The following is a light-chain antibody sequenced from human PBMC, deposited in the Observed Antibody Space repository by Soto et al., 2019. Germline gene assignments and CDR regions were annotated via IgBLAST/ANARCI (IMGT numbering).Light chain of an antibody. CDR2: EVS. V-gene: IGLV2-14*01. J-gene: IGLJ2*01. CDR1: SSYVGDYSY. CDR3: CSYTSISTGVL. Sequence: QSALTQPASVSGSPGQSITISCTGASSYVGDYSYVSWYQHHPGQAPELLIYEVSNRPSGVSHRFSGSKSGNTASLTISGLQAEDAADYYCCSYTSISTGVLFGGGTKLTVL.